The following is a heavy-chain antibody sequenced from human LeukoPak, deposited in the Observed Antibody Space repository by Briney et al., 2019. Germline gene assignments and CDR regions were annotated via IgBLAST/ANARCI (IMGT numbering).Heavy chain of an antibody. CDR3: AIDGVWFGEFLRD. CDR2: IYSGGST. V-gene: IGHV3-53*01. D-gene: IGHD3-10*01. CDR1: GFTVISNY. J-gene: IGHJ4*02. Sequence: GGSLRLSCAASGFTVISNYMSWVRQAPGKGLEWVSVIYSGGSTYYADSVKGRFTISRDNSKNTLYLQMNSLRAEDTAVYYCAIDGVWFGEFLRDWGQGTLVTVSS.